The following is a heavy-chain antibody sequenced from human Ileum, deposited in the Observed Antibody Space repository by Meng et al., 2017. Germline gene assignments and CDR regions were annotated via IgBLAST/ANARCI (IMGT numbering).Heavy chain of an antibody. CDR2: IYPTGAV. D-gene: IGHD3-10*01. J-gene: IGHJ4*02. Sequence: SETLSLTCTVSGDSISSGNYFWNWIRQPAGKGLEWIGRIYPTGAVNYNPTLRSRVAISIDTSNNHFSLNLYSVTAADTAVYYCARVDNMVGGALWGQGRLVTVSS. CDR3: ARVDNMVGGAL. V-gene: IGHV4-61*02. CDR1: GDSISSGNYF.